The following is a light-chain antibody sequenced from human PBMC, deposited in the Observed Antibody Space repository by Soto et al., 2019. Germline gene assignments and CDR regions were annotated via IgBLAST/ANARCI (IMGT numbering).Light chain of an antibody. CDR2: STS. Sequence: QTVVTQEPSLTVSPGGTVTLTCASSTGAVTNWFQQKPGQAPRALIYSTSNKHSWTPARFSGSLLGGKAALTLSGVQPEDEAEHYCLLYYGGAQLVFGGGTKVTVL. V-gene: IGLV7-43*01. J-gene: IGLJ2*01. CDR3: LLYYGGAQLV. CDR1: TGAVT.